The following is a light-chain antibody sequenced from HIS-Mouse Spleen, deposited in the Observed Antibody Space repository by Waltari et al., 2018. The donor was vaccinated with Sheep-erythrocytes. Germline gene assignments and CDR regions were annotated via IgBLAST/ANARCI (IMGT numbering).Light chain of an antibody. CDR1: QGIRND. V-gene: IGKV1-6*01. CDR3: LQDYNYPYT. CDR2: AAS. Sequence: ALQMTQSPSSLSASVGDRVTITCGASQGIRNDLGWYQQKPGKAPKLLIYAASSLQSGVPSRFSGSGSGTDFTLTISSLQPEDFATYYCLQDYNYPYTFGQGTKLEIK. J-gene: IGKJ2*01.